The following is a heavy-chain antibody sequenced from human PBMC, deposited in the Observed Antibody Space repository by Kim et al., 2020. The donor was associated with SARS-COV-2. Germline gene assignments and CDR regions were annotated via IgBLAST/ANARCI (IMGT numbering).Heavy chain of an antibody. CDR3: ANFES. Sequence: GVSLRRSCAASGFTFSVYGMHWVRQAPGKGLEWVAVIRSDGSNKYYADSVKGRFTISRDNSKNMLFLQMNSLRAEDTAVYYCANFESWGQGTLVTVSS. CDR2: IRSDGSNK. J-gene: IGHJ4*02. V-gene: IGHV3-33*06. CDR1: GFTFSVYG.